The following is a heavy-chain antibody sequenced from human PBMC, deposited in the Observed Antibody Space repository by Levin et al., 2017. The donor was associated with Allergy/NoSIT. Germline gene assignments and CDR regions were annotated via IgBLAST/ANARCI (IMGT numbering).Heavy chain of an antibody. CDR3: ARGEYYYGSGSYFEGIDY. Sequence: LSLTCAASGFPFSSYWMHWVRQAPGKGLVWVSRINSDGSSTSYADSVKGRFTISRDNAKNTLYLQVNSLRAEDTAVYYCARGEYYYGSGSYFEGIDYWGQGTLVTVSS. CDR2: INSDGSST. V-gene: IGHV3-74*01. J-gene: IGHJ4*02. CDR1: GFPFSSYW. D-gene: IGHD3-10*01.